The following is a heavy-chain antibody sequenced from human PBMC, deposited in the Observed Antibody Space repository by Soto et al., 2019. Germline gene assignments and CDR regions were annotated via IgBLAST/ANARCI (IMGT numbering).Heavy chain of an antibody. V-gene: IGHV4-34*01. CDR3: ARAPKVSGSSQTRPDF. J-gene: IGHJ4*02. CDR1: SGSFRGYY. Sequence: SETLSLTCSIYSGSFRGYYWSWIRQPPGKGLEWIGEISQSGNTNYSPSLKSRVSISIDTSKKQFSLNLASASAADTAVDYSARAPKVSGSSQTRPDFWGQGTLVTVSA. D-gene: IGHD6-6*01. CDR2: ISQSGNT.